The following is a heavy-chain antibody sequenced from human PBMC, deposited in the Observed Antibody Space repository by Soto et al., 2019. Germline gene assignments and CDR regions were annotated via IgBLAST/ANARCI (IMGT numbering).Heavy chain of an antibody. CDR1: GFTFNSYA. V-gene: IGHV3-23*01. D-gene: IGHD1-26*01. CDR2: ISGSGSNT. CDR3: AKFKFSRSSPSDY. Sequence: LRLSCAASGFTFNSYAMNWVRQAPGKGLEWASGISGSGSNTHYADSVKGRFTISRDNSKNTLFLQMNSLRAEDTAVYYCAKFKFSRSSPSDYWGQGILVTV. J-gene: IGHJ4*02.